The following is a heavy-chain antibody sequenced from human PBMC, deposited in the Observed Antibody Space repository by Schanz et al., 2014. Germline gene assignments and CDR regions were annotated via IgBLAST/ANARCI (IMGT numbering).Heavy chain of an antibody. D-gene: IGHD3-10*01. CDR2: IKSDGSST. Sequence: EVQLVESGGGLAQPGGSLRLSCAASGFTFSSHWMHWVRQVPGKGLVWVSRIKSDGSSTSYADSVKGRFTISRDNSKNTVYLQMNSLRAEDTAVYYCARIGGSVFDYWAQGTLVTVSS. CDR1: GFTFSSHW. J-gene: IGHJ4*02. V-gene: IGHV3-74*02. CDR3: ARIGGSVFDY.